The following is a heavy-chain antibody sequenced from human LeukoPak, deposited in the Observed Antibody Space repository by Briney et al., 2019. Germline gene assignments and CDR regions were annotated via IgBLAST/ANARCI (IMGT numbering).Heavy chain of an antibody. CDR2: IYPGDSDT. V-gene: IGHV5-51*01. D-gene: IGHD3-22*01. CDR1: GYSFTSYW. Sequence: GESLEISCKGSGYSFTSYWMGWVRQMPGKGLEWMGGIYPGDSDTRYSPSFQGQVTISADKSINTAYLQLSSLQASAPAMYYCARQFYDSRGYSPYFASWGQGTLVTVSS. CDR3: ARQFYDSRGYSPYFAS. J-gene: IGHJ4*02.